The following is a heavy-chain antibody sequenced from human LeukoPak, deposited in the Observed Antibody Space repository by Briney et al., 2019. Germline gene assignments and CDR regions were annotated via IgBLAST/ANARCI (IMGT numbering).Heavy chain of an antibody. CDR3: AKDDPYVLWSASRDRVH. CDR1: GFTFSNYA. CDR2: ISGSGGST. J-gene: IGHJ4*02. D-gene: IGHD3-3*01. V-gene: IGHV3-23*01. Sequence: GGSLRLSCAASGFTFSNYAMSWVRQAPGRGLEWVSAISGSGGSTYYADSVKGRFTISRDNSKDTLYLQMNSLRAEDTAVYYCAKDDPYVLWSASRDRVHWGQGALVTVSS.